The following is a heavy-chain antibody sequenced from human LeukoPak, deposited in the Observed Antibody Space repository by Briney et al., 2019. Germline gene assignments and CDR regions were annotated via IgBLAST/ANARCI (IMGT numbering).Heavy chain of an antibody. V-gene: IGHV3-23*01. CDR3: ARGLEGYDFWSGYYW. CDR2: ISGSGGST. CDR1: GFTFSSYA. J-gene: IGHJ4*02. D-gene: IGHD3-3*01. Sequence: GGSLRLSCAASGFTFSSYAMSWVRQAPGKGLEWVSAISGSGGSTYYADSVKGRFTISRDNAKNSLYLQMNSLRAEDTAVYYCARGLEGYDFWSGYYWWGQGTLVTVSS.